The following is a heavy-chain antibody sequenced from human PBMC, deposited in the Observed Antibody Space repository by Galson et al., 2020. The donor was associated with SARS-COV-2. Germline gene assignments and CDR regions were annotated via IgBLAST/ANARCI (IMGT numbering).Heavy chain of an antibody. CDR2: ISSSSSYI. V-gene: IGHV3-21*01. CDR3: AKAGNDYGDYGYYYYYYMDA. J-gene: IGHJ6*03. Sequence: GGSLRLSCEASGFTFSSYSMTWVRQAPGKGLEWVSSISSSSSYIYYADSVKGRFTISRDNARNSLYLQMISLRDEDTAVYYCAKAGNDYGDYGYYYYYYMDAWGKGTTVSVSS. D-gene: IGHD4-17*01. CDR1: GFTFSSYS.